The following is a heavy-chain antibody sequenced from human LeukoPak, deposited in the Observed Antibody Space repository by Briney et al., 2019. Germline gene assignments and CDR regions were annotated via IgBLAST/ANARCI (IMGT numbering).Heavy chain of an antibody. Sequence: GASVKVSCKASGYTFTSYAMHWVRQAPGQRLEWMGWINAGNGNTKYSQKFLGRVTITRDTSASTAYMELSSLRSEDTAVYYCARVISSWANYFDYWGQGTLVTVSS. CDR2: INAGNGNT. CDR1: GYTFTSYA. CDR3: ARVISSWANYFDY. D-gene: IGHD6-13*01. V-gene: IGHV1-3*01. J-gene: IGHJ4*02.